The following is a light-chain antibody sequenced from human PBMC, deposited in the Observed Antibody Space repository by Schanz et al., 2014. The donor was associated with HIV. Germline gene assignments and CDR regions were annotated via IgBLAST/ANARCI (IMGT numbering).Light chain of an antibody. V-gene: IGLV2-14*03. CDR3: SSYANTDTVL. Sequence: QSVLTQPASVSGSPGQSITISCTGDSSDVGGYDYVSWYQQHPGKAPKLIIYDVTDRPSGVSFRFSGSKSGNTASLTISGLQAEDEGDYYCSSYANTDTVLFGGGTKLTVL. CDR2: DVT. CDR1: SSDVGGYDY. J-gene: IGLJ2*01.